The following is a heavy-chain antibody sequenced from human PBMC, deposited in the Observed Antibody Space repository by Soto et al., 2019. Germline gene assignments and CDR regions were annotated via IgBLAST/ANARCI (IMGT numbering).Heavy chain of an antibody. V-gene: IGHV4-4*02. Sequence: SETLSLTCAVSGGSISSTNWWTWVRQPPGKRLEWIGEIYHNGSPTYSPSLRGRATISVDKSNNQFSLRLRSVTAADTAVYYCARGRIQLWYPFDYWGQGTLVTVSS. CDR1: GGSISSTNW. CDR2: IYHNGSP. J-gene: IGHJ4*02. D-gene: IGHD5-18*01. CDR3: ARGRIQLWYPFDY.